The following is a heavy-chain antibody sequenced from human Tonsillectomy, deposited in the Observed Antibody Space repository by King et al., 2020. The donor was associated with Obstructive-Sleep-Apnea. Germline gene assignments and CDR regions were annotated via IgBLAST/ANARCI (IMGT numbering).Heavy chain of an antibody. D-gene: IGHD3-16*01. V-gene: IGHV4-59*12. CDR3: ARDSWGYGMDV. CDR1: GGSISSYY. CDR2: IYCSGST. Sequence: VQLQESGPGLVKPSETLSLTCTVSGGSISSYYWSWIRQPPGKGLEWIGYIYCSGSTNYNPSLKSRVTISVDTSKNQFSLKLSSVTAADTAVYYCARDSWGYGMDVWGQGTTVTVSS. J-gene: IGHJ6*02.